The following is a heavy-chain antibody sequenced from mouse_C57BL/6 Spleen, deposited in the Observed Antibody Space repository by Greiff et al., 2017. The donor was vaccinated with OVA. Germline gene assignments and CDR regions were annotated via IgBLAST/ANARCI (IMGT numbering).Heavy chain of an antibody. J-gene: IGHJ2*01. CDR3: ARRERGYGNPFDY. D-gene: IGHD2-1*01. V-gene: IGHV1-54*01. Sequence: VQLQQSGAELVRPGTSVKVSCKASGYAFTNYLIEWVKQRPGQGLEWIGVINPGSGGTNYNEKFKGKATLTADKSSSTAYMQLSSLTSEDSAVYFCARRERGYGNPFDYWGQGTTLTVSS. CDR1: GYAFTNYL. CDR2: INPGSGGT.